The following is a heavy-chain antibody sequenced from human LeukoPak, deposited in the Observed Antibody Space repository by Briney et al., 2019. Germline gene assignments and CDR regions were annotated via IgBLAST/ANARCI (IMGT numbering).Heavy chain of an antibody. D-gene: IGHD3-22*01. Sequence: ASVKVSCKASGGTFSSYAISWVRQAPGQGLEWMGGIIPIFGTANYAQKFQGRVTITRNTSISTAYMELSSLRSEDTAVYYCARAYYDSSGYYFDYRGQGTLVTVSS. J-gene: IGHJ4*02. CDR3: ARAYYDSSGYYFDY. CDR2: IIPIFGTA. V-gene: IGHV1-69*05. CDR1: GGTFSSYA.